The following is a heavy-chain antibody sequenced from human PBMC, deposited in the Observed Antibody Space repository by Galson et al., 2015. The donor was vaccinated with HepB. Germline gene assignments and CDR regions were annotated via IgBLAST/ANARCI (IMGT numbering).Heavy chain of an antibody. Sequence: SLRLSCAASGFTFSDYYMEWVRQAPGKGLEWVGRVRHKARRYTTAYVASGEGSFTIARDDSKNSLYLQMDSLKTEDTDVYYCSWTLPGSDLDYWGQGTLVTVSS. CDR1: GFTFSDYY. CDR2: VRHKARRYTT. D-gene: IGHD3/OR15-3a*01. J-gene: IGHJ4*02. V-gene: IGHV3-72*01. CDR3: SWTLPGSDLDY.